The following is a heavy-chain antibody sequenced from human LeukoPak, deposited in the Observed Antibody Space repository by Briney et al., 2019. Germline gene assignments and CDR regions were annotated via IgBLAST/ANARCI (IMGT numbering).Heavy chain of an antibody. Sequence: SETLSLTCTVSGGSISSGGYYWSWIRQPAGKGLEWIGRIYTSGSTNYNPSLKSRVTMSVDTSKNQFSLKLSSVTAADTAVYYCARDRGWELSPAFDIWGQGTMVTVSS. J-gene: IGHJ3*02. D-gene: IGHD1-26*01. CDR3: ARDRGWELSPAFDI. CDR2: IYTSGST. CDR1: GGSISSGGYY. V-gene: IGHV4-61*02.